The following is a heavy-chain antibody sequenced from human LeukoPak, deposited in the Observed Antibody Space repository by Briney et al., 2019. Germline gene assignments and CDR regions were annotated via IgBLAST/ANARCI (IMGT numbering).Heavy chain of an antibody. D-gene: IGHD3-10*01. CDR1: GFTFSSCA. Sequence: GGSLRLSCAASGFTFSSCAMHWVRQAPGKGREWVAVISYDGSNKYYADSVKGRFTISRDNSKNTLYLQMNSLRAEDTAVYYCARDPIIGYYYYMDVWGKGTTVTVSS. J-gene: IGHJ6*03. V-gene: IGHV3-30*04. CDR2: ISYDGSNK. CDR3: ARDPIIGYYYYMDV.